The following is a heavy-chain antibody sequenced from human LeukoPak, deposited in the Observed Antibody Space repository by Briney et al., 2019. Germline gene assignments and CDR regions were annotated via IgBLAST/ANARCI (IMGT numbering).Heavy chain of an antibody. Sequence: PGGSLRLSCVASGFTFSDFYMSWIRQAPGKGLEWVSYVSGGGNDIYYADSVKGRFAISRDNTKNSLYLLLDSPRVEDTAVYYCARGAHFYDSSWGRGTLVSVSS. V-gene: IGHV3-11*01. CDR2: VSGGGNDI. D-gene: IGHD3-22*01. J-gene: IGHJ4*02. CDR1: GFTFSDFY. CDR3: ARGAHFYDSS.